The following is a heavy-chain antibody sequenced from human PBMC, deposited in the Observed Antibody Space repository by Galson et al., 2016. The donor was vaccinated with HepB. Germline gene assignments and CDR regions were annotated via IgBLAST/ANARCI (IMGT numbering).Heavy chain of an antibody. J-gene: IGHJ4*02. CDR1: GGTFGSYI. CDR3: TRDRCQYFAL. CDR2: FITVFGTT. Sequence: SVKVSCKAPGGTFGSYIISWVRQAPGQGLEWMGEFITVFGTTNYAQKFQGRVTITADESTSTAYMDLTGLTAEDTAVYFCTRDRCQYFALWGQGTLVTVSS. V-gene: IGHV1-69*13. D-gene: IGHD2-15*01.